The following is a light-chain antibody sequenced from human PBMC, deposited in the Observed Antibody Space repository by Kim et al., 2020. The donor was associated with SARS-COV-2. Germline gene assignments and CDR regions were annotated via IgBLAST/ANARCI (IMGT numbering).Light chain of an antibody. CDR2: WAS. CDR3: QQYYSTPPT. J-gene: IGKJ4*01. Sequence: DIVMTQSPDSLAVSLGERATINCKSSQSVLSSSNNQNYLAWYQQKPGQPPKLLIYWASTRESGVPDRFSGSGSGTDFTLTISSLQAEDVAVYYCQQYYSTPPTFGGGTQVDIK. CDR1: QSVLSSSNNQNY. V-gene: IGKV4-1*01.